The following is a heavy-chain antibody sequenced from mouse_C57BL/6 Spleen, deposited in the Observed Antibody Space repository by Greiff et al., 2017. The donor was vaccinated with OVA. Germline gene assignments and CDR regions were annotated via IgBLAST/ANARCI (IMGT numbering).Heavy chain of an antibody. CDR3: ARELGRGYAMDY. CDR1: GFSLTSYG. J-gene: IGHJ4*01. D-gene: IGHD4-1*01. CDR2: IWSGGST. V-gene: IGHV2-2*01. Sequence: VQRVESGPGLVQPSQSLSITCTVSGFSLTSYGVHWVRQSPGKGLEWLGVIWSGGSTDYNAAFISRLSISKDNSKSQVFFKMNSLQADDTAIYYCARELGRGYAMDYWGQGTSVTVSS.